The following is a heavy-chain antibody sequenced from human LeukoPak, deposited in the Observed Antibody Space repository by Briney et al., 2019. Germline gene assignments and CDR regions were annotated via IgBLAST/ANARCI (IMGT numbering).Heavy chain of an antibody. CDR1: GFTFSSYG. D-gene: IGHD6-13*01. V-gene: IGHV3-30*02. CDR3: ANSWERYSSLLDY. Sequence: GGSLRLSCAVSGFTFSSYGMHWVRQAPGKGLEWVAFIRYDGSNAFYAHSVKGRFTISRDNSKNTLYLQMNSLRAEDTAVYYCANSWERYSSLLDYWGQGTLVTVSS. J-gene: IGHJ4*02. CDR2: IRYDGSNA.